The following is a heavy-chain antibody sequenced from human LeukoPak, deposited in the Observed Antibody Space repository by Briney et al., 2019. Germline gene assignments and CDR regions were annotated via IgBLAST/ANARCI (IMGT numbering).Heavy chain of an antibody. J-gene: IGHJ3*02. CDR3: ARYRYALDI. Sequence: PGGSLRLSCAASGFTFSSYGMHWVRQAPGKGLDWVAFIHHDGSNKYYADSVKGRFTISRDNSKNTLYLQMNSLRAEDTAVYYCARYRYALDIWGQGTMVTVSS. V-gene: IGHV3-30*02. D-gene: IGHD1-14*01. CDR1: GFTFSSYG. CDR2: IHHDGSNK.